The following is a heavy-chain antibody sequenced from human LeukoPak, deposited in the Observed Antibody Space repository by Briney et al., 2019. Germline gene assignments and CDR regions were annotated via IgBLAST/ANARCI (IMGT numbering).Heavy chain of an antibody. CDR1: GGSFSGYY. CDR2: INHSGST. Sequence: KPSETLSLTCAVYGGSFSGYYWSWIRQPPGKGLEWIGEINHSGSTNYNPSLKSRVTISVDTSKNQFSLKLSSVTAADTAVYYCARLERIQLWYGFSFDYWGQGTLVTVSS. CDR3: ARLERIQLWYGFSFDY. J-gene: IGHJ4*02. D-gene: IGHD5-18*01. V-gene: IGHV4-34*01.